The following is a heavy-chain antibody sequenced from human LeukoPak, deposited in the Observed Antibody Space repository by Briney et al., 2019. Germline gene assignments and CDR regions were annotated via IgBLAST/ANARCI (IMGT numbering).Heavy chain of an antibody. CDR3: ARELGWGIWFGEPYFDY. D-gene: IGHD3-10*01. CDR1: GFTFSSYW. V-gene: IGHV3-7*01. Sequence: GGSLRLSCAASGFTFSSYWMSCVRQAPGKGLEWVANIKQDGSEKYYVDSVKGRFTISRDNAKNSLYLQMNSLRAEDTAVYYCARELGWGIWFGEPYFDYWGQGPLVTVSS. J-gene: IGHJ4*02. CDR2: IKQDGSEK.